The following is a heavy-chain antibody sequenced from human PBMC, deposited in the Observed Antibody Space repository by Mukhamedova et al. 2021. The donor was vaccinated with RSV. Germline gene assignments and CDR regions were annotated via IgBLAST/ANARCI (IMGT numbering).Heavy chain of an antibody. V-gene: IGHV3-23*01. CDR2: ISGGGANT. CDR3: AKVRSYTVTGYFDS. D-gene: IGHD6-19*01. Sequence: APGKGLEWVSEISGGGANTKYVDSVKGRFTISRDASKNTVFLQMNSLQVEDTGLYYCAKVRSYTVTGYFDSWGLGTLVSVSS. J-gene: IGHJ4*02.